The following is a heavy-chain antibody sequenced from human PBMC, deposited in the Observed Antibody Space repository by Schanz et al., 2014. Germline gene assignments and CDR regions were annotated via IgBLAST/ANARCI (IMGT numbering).Heavy chain of an antibody. CDR2: IWSDGRGK. CDR1: GFAFSFYG. CDR3: AREEGWDIAAAGPKRCYYGIDV. V-gene: IGHV3-33*01. J-gene: IGHJ6*02. Sequence: QVQLVESGGGVVQPGRSLRLSCAASGFAFSFYGMHWVRQVPGKGLEWVAVIWSDGRGKYYADSVKGRVTISRDSPKNTLYLQMNSLRAEDAAVYYCAREEGWDIAAAGPKRCYYGIDVWGQGTTVTVSS. D-gene: IGHD6-13*01.